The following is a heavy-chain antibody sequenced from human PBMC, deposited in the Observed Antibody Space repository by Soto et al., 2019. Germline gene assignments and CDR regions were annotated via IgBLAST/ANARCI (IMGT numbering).Heavy chain of an antibody. V-gene: IGHV5-51*01. CDR2: IYPSDSDI. J-gene: IGHJ4*02. D-gene: IGHD3-22*01. CDR1: GYTFTSYW. Sequence: PGECLKISCKGSGYTFTSYWIGWVRQMPGEGLEWMGVIYPSDSDIRYSPSFQGKVTFPRDNSKRTLNLQLNNLRAEDTAVYYCTKLWGYYFESWGQGTLVTVSS. CDR3: TKLWGYYFES.